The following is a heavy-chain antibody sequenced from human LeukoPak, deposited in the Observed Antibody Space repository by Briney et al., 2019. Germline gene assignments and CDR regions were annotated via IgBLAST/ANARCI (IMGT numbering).Heavy chain of an antibody. CDR1: NDSISSGDYY. J-gene: IGHJ4*02. V-gene: IGHV4-30-4*01. CDR2: IFHRGGT. CDR3: AVNDYGDYLLIDY. Sequence: SETLSLTCTVSNDSISSGDYYWNWIRQPPGKGLEWIGYIFHRGGTSYNPSLKSRVTISVDTSKNQFSLKLSSVTAADTAVYYCAVNDYGDYLLIDYWGQGTLVTVSS. D-gene: IGHD4-17*01.